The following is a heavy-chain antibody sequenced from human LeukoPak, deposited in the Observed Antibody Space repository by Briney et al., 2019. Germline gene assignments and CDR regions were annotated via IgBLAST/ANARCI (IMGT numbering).Heavy chain of an antibody. CDR1: GFTFNSHW. Sequence: GGSLRLSCAASGFTFNSHWMSWVRQAPGKGLEWVASKNQDGSEKYYVESVKGRFTISRDNAKNSLYLQMNSLRVEDTAVYYCARGADWGHYFDYWGQGTLVTVSS. D-gene: IGHD7-27*01. J-gene: IGHJ4*02. V-gene: IGHV3-7*04. CDR2: KNQDGSEK. CDR3: ARGADWGHYFDY.